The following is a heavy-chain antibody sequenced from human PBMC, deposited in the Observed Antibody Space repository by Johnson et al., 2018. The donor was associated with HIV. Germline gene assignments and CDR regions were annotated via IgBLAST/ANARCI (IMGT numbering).Heavy chain of an antibody. CDR1: GFTFSSYA. D-gene: IGHD6-13*01. CDR2: IWYDGREK. Sequence: QVQLVESGGGVVQPGRSLRLSCAASGFTFSSYAMHWVRQAPGKGLEWVALIWYDGREKDYADSVKGRFTISRDNSKNTLYLEMNSLRVEDTAVYYCAKVVTSSSSWQDDAFDIWGQGTVVTVSS. CDR3: AKVVTSSSSWQDDAFDI. V-gene: IGHV3-33*06. J-gene: IGHJ3*02.